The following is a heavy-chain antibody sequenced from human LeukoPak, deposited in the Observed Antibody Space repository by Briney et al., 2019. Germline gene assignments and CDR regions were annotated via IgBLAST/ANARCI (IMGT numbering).Heavy chain of an antibody. CDR1: GFTFSSYA. J-gene: IGHJ5*02. D-gene: IGHD2-8*01. V-gene: IGHV3-23*01. Sequence: LAGGSLRLSCAASGFTFSSYAMSWVRQAPGKGLEWVSGISGSGSSTYYADSVKGRFTISRDTSKNTLYLQMNSLRAEDTAVYYCARENGNWFDPWGQGTLVTVSS. CDR3: ARENGNWFDP. CDR2: ISGSGSST.